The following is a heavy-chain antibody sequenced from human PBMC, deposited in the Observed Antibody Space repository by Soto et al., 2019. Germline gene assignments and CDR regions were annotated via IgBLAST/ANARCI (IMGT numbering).Heavy chain of an antibody. Sequence: EVQLVESGGGLVQPGRSLRLSCAASGFTFDDYAMHWVRQAPGKGLEWVSGISWNSGSIGYADSVKGRFTISRDNAKNSLYLQMNSLRAEDTALYYCAKDKNPSLFRAVAAGFDYWGQGTLVTVSS. CDR1: GFTFDDYA. CDR2: ISWNSGSI. D-gene: IGHD6-19*01. J-gene: IGHJ4*02. V-gene: IGHV3-9*01. CDR3: AKDKNPSLFRAVAAGFDY.